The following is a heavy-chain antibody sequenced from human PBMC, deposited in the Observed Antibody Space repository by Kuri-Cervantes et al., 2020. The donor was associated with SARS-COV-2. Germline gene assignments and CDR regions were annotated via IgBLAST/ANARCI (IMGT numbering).Heavy chain of an antibody. D-gene: IGHD3-10*01. CDR2: ISAYNGNT. CDR3: ATAPGLPSGSINWFDP. Sequence: ASVKVSCKASGYTFTSYGISWVRQAPGQGLEWMGWISAYNGNTNYAQKLQGRVTMTEDTSTDTAYMELSSLRSEDTAVYYCATAPGLPSGSINWFDPWGQGTLVTVSS. V-gene: IGHV1-18*01. CDR1: GYTFTSYG. J-gene: IGHJ5*02.